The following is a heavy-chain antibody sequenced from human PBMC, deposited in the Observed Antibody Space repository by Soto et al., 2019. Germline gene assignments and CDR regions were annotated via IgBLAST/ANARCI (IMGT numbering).Heavy chain of an antibody. CDR1: GGSVSSGNYY. D-gene: IGHD2-21*01. CDR3: ARAVITPRD. J-gene: IGHJ4*02. Sequence: QVQLQESGPGLVKPSETLSLTCTVSGGSVSSGNYYWSWIRQPPGKGLEWIGYGYYSGSTNYNPSLKSRVTISVDTSKNHFSLMLSSVTAADTAIYYCARAVITPRDWGQGTLVTVSS. V-gene: IGHV4-61*03. CDR2: GYYSGST.